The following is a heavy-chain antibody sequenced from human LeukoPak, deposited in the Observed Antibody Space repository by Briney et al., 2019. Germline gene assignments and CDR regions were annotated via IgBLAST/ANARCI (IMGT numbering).Heavy chain of an antibody. V-gene: IGHV3-30*02. CDR1: GFTFSSYG. CDR3: AKDPALGYCSGGSCYSDY. CDR2: IRYDGSNK. J-gene: IGHJ4*02. Sequence: GGSLRLSCAASGFTFSSYGMHWVRQAPGKGLEWVAFIRYDGSNKYYADSVKGRFTISRDNSKNTLYLQMNSLRAEDTAVYYCAKDPALGYCSGGSCYSDYWGQGTLVTVSS. D-gene: IGHD2-15*01.